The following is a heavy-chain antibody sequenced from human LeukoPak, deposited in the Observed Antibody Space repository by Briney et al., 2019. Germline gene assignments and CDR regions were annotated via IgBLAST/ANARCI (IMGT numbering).Heavy chain of an antibody. CDR2: INHSGST. J-gene: IGHJ3*02. CDR1: GGSFSGYY. D-gene: IGHD5-18*01. V-gene: IGHV4-34*01. CDR3: ARTAMGAGDAFDI. Sequence: PSETLSLTCAVYGGSFSGYYWSWIRQPPGKGLEWIGEINHSGSTNYNPPLKSRVTISVDTSKNQFSLKLSSVTAADTAVYYCARTAMGAGDAFDIWGQGTMVTVSS.